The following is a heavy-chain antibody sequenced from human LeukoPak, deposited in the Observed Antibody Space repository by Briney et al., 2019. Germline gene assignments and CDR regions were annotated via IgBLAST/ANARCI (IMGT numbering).Heavy chain of an antibody. J-gene: IGHJ4*02. CDR1: GFTFSGSA. V-gene: IGHV3-48*04. CDR2: ISSSGSTI. D-gene: IGHD6-6*01. Sequence: GGSLRLSCAASGFTFSGSAMHWVRQAPGKGLEWVSYISSSGSTIYYADSVKGRFTISRDNAKNSLYLQMNSLRAEDTAVYYCARDSSSAFYYFDYWGQGTLVTVSS. CDR3: ARDSSSAFYYFDY.